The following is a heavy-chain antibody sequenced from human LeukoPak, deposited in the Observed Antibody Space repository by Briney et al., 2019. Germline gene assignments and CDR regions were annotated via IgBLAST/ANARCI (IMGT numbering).Heavy chain of an antibody. CDR1: GFTFTNYA. J-gene: IGHJ4*02. CDR2: IGTSGGST. Sequence: GGSRRLSCAASGFTFTNYAMSWVRQAPGKGLECVSAIGTSGGSTYYADSVKGRFTISRDNSKSTLYMQMNGLRAADTAVYYCAKAFSYYYGSGSYFDYWGQGTLVTVSS. V-gene: IGHV3-23*01. D-gene: IGHD3-10*01. CDR3: AKAFSYYYGSGSYFDY.